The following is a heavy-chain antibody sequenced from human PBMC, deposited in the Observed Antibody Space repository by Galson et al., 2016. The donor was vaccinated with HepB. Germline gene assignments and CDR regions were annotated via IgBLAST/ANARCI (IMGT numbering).Heavy chain of an antibody. D-gene: IGHD2-2*01. CDR1: GFTLTNYG. J-gene: IGHJ2*01. V-gene: IGHV3-33*01. CDR3: VRDISSSHFDL. CDR2: VFYDDSRK. Sequence: SLRLSCAASGFTLTNYGMHWVRQAPGKGLEWVAVVFYDDSRKYYADFVKGRFSISRDNSKSSLYLDMSSLRAEDTAVYYCVRDISSSHFDLWGRGTLVTVTS.